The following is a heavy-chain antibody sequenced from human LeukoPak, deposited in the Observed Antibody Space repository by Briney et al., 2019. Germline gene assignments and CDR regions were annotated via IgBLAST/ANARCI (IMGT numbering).Heavy chain of an antibody. CDR2: FDPEDGET. Sequence: ASVKVSCKVSGYTLTELSMHWVRQAPGKGLEWMGGFDPEDGETIYAQKFQGRVTMTEDTSTDTAYMELSSLRSEDTAVYYCATDQDYDSWSGRFQGAFDIWGQGTMVTVSS. CDR3: ATDQDYDSWSGRFQGAFDI. V-gene: IGHV1-24*01. J-gene: IGHJ3*02. CDR1: GYTLTELS. D-gene: IGHD3-3*01.